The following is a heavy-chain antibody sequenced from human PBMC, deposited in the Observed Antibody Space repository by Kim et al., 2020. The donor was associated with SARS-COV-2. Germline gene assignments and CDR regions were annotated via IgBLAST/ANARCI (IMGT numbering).Heavy chain of an antibody. CDR2: INSDGSST. V-gene: IGHV3-74*01. Sequence: GGSLRLSCAASGFTFSSYWMHWVRQAPGKGLVWVSRINSDGSSTSYADSFPFRFTLSLYQSPTPLSVPVNSLSAEDNAVYYCARDLYYDSSGLDYWGQGT. CDR3: ARDLYYDSSGLDY. CDR1: GFTFSSYW. D-gene: IGHD3-22*01. J-gene: IGHJ4*02.